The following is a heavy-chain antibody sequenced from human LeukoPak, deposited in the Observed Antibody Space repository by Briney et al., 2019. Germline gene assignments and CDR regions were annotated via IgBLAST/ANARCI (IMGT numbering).Heavy chain of an antibody. V-gene: IGHV4-59*08. CDR1: GGSISSYY. CDR2: IYYSGST. CDR3: ARHTRGDDAFDI. D-gene: IGHD3-10*01. J-gene: IGHJ3*02. Sequence: PSETLSLTCTVSGGSISSYYWSWIRQPPGKGLEWIGYIYYSGSTNYNPSLKSRVTISVDTSKNQFSLKLSSVTAADTAVYYCARHTRGDDAFDIWGQRTMVTLSS.